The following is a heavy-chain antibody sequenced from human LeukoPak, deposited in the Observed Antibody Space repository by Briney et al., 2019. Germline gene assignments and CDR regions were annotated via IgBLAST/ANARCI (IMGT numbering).Heavy chain of an antibody. CDR1: GGSISSGGYY. D-gene: IGHD2-21*02. CDR3: ARTKYVVVTAILQRVPLYYFDY. V-gene: IGHV4-31*03. J-gene: IGHJ4*02. Sequence: SETLSLTCTVSGGSISSGGYYWSWIRQHPGKGLEWIGYIYYSGSTYYNPSLKSRVTISVDTSKNQFSLKLSSVTAADTAVYYCARTKYVVVTAILQRVPLYYFDYWGQGTLVTVSP. CDR2: IYYSGST.